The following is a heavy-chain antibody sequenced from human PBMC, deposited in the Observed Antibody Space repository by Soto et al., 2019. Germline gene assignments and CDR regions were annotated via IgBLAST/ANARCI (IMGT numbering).Heavy chain of an antibody. CDR3: ARDESPGGYYYGMDV. V-gene: IGHV1-69*01. CDR2: IIPIFGTA. Sequence: QVQLVESGGGVVQPGRSLRLSCAASGFTFSSYAISWVRQAPGQGLEWMGGIIPIFGTANYAQKFQGRVTITADESTSTAYMELSSLRSEDTAVYYCARDESPGGYYYGMDVWDQGTTVTVSS. J-gene: IGHJ6*02. CDR1: GFTFSSYA. D-gene: IGHD3-10*01.